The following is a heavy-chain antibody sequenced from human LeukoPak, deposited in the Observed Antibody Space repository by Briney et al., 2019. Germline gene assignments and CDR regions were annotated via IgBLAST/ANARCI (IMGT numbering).Heavy chain of an antibody. J-gene: IGHJ4*02. CDR2: ISGSGGST. D-gene: IGHD3-16*01. V-gene: IGHV3-23*01. CDR3: AREPIFGSYDYAPIDY. Sequence: GSLRLSCAASGFTFSSYAMSWVRQAPGKGLEWVSAISGSGGSTYYADSVKGRFTISRDNSKNTPYLQMNSLRAEDTAVYYCAREPIFGSYDYAPIDYWGQGTLVTASS. CDR1: GFTFSSYA.